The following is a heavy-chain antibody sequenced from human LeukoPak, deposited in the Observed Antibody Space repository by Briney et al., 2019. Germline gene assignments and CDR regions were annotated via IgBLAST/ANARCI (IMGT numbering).Heavy chain of an antibody. D-gene: IGHD5-18*01. Sequence: GGSLRLSCAASGFTFSSYWMHWVRQAPGKGLVWVSRINSDGSSTSYADSVKGRFTISRDNAKNTLYLQMDSLRVEDTAVYYCARGEFAWIQGSYGMNVWGQGTTVTVSS. CDR1: GFTFSSYW. J-gene: IGHJ6*02. CDR2: INSDGSST. CDR3: ARGEFAWIQGSYGMNV. V-gene: IGHV3-74*01.